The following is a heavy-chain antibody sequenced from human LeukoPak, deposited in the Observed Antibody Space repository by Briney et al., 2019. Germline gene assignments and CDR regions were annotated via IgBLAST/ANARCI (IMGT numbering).Heavy chain of an antibody. D-gene: IGHD1-26*01. CDR1: GYTFTAYY. V-gene: IGHV1-2*02. J-gene: IGHJ4*02. Sequence: GASVKVSCKASGYTFTAYYMHWVRQAPGQGLEWMGWINPNSGGTNYAQKFQGRVTMTRDTSISTACMELSRLRSDDTAVYYCARDVGRLVIVGATGHFDYWGQGTLVTVSS. CDR3: ARDVGRLVIVGATGHFDY. CDR2: INPNSGGT.